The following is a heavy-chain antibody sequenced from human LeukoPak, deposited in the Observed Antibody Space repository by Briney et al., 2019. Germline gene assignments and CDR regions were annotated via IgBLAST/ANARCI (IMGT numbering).Heavy chain of an antibody. CDR1: GFTFSSYG. CDR2: ISYDGSNK. CDR3: AKEAVAGTWDY. D-gene: IGHD6-19*01. Sequence: GGSLRLSCAASGFTFSSYGMHWVRQAPGKGLEWVAVISYDGSNKYYADSVKGRFTISRDNSKNTLYLQMNSLRAEDTAVYYCAKEAVAGTWDYWGQGTLVTVSS. J-gene: IGHJ4*02. V-gene: IGHV3-30*18.